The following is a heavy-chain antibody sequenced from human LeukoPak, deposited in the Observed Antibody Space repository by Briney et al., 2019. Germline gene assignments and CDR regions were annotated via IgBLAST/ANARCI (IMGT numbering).Heavy chain of an antibody. Sequence: SVKVSCKASGGTFSSYAISWVRQAPGQGLEWMGRIIPIFGIANYAQKFQGRVTITADKSTSTAYMELSSLRSEDTAVYYCARVIDSSGYYYFDYWGQGTLVTVSS. J-gene: IGHJ4*02. D-gene: IGHD3-22*01. V-gene: IGHV1-69*04. CDR1: GGTFSSYA. CDR3: ARVIDSSGYYYFDY. CDR2: IIPIFGIA.